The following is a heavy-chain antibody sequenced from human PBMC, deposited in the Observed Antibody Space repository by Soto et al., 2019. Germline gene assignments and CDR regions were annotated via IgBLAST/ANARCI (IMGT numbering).Heavy chain of an antibody. V-gene: IGHV3-23*01. CDR3: AAIQLYYYGMDI. CDR2: ISGSGGST. CDR1: PFTFSSYA. D-gene: IGHD5-18*01. J-gene: IGHJ6*02. Sequence: PGRCLRLSCAAPPFTFSSYAMSSVRQGPGKGLEWVSAISGSGGSTYYADSVKGRFTISRDNSKNSLYLQMNSLRAEHTAVYYCAAIQLYYYGMDIWGRGTTVAVSS.